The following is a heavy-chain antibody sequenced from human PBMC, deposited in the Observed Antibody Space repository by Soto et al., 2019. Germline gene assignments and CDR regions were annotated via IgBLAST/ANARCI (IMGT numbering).Heavy chain of an antibody. CDR1: GYTFTSYY. D-gene: IGHD1-7*01. CDR2: INPSSGGT. V-gene: IGHV1-46*01. CDR3: ARVSRNTGTIQDNWFDP. Sequence: ASVKVSCKAPGYTFTSYYIHWVRQAPGQGLEWMGIINPSSGGTSYAQKFEGRVLMTRDTSTSTVYMELSSLRSDDTAVYYCARVSRNTGTIQDNWFDPWGQGTLVTVSS. J-gene: IGHJ5*02.